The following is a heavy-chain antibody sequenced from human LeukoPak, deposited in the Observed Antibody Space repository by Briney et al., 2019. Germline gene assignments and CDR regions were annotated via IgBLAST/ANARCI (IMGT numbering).Heavy chain of an antibody. CDR2: ISSSGGTR. V-gene: IGHV3-48*03. CDR3: TTLTVASSFDY. Sequence: GGSLRLSCAASEFAFSVYEMYWVRQAPGKGLEWVSYISSSGGTRYYADSVKGRFTISRDNAKNSLYLQMNSLRAEDTAVYYCTTLTVASSFDYWGQRALVTVSS. CDR1: EFAFSVYE. D-gene: IGHD6-19*01. J-gene: IGHJ4*02.